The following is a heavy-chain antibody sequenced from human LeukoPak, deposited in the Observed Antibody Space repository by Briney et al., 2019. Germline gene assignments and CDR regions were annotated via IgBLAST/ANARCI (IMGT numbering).Heavy chain of an antibody. CDR2: ISAYNGNK. J-gene: IGHJ4*02. CDR1: GYTFTSYD. Sequence: ASVTVSCKASGYTFTSYDIHWLRQAPGQGLEWMGRISAYNGNKDYAQKLQGRVTMTTDTSTSTAYMELRRLRADDAALYYCARDRYHVRYYYDRSGNYPPFDYWGQGTLVTVSS. CDR3: ARDRYHVRYYYDRSGNYPPFDY. D-gene: IGHD3-22*01. V-gene: IGHV1-18*01.